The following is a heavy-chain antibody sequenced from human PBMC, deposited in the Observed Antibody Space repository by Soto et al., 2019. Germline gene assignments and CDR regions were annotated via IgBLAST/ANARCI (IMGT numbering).Heavy chain of an antibody. CDR2: IYWDNDK. CDR3: VQRRCGSDCLRSYSSHYYYGADV. CDR1: GFSLSTGGVG. D-gene: IGHD2-21*02. J-gene: IGHJ6*02. V-gene: IGHV2-5*02. Sequence: QITLKESGPTLVKPTQTLTLTCTFSGFSLSTGGVGVGWIRQPPGKALEWLALIYWDNDKRYSPSLKSRLTVAQDTSKNQVDLTLTNMQNLDTATNYCVQRRCGSDCLRSYSSHYYYGADVWGQGTTVTV.